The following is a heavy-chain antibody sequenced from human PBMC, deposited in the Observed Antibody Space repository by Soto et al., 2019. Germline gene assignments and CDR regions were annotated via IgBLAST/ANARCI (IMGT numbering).Heavy chain of an antibody. CDR2: ISPNGTNK. D-gene: IGHD1-26*01. J-gene: IGHJ4*02. V-gene: IGHV3-30-3*01. Sequence: GGALRLSCAASGFSVDTNYLVWVRQVPGKGLEWVTFISPNGTNKYYADSVKGRFTISRDTSTNTLFLRMNSLRPEDTAMYYCARGNGAMGYWGQGTVVTVSS. CDR1: GFSVDTNY. CDR3: ARGNGAMGY.